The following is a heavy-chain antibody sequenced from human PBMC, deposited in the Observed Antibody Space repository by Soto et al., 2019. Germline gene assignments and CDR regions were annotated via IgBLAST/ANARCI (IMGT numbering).Heavy chain of an antibody. Sequence: QVQLVQSGAEVKKPGASVKVSCKASGYTFTSYGISWVRQAPGQGLEWMGWISAYNGNTNYAQKLQGRVTMTTDTSPSTAYMELRSLRSDDTAVYYCARVRRVNWNYYGMDVWGQGTTVTVSS. CDR1: GYTFTSYG. D-gene: IGHD1-1*01. CDR2: ISAYNGNT. V-gene: IGHV1-18*01. CDR3: ARVRRVNWNYYGMDV. J-gene: IGHJ6*02.